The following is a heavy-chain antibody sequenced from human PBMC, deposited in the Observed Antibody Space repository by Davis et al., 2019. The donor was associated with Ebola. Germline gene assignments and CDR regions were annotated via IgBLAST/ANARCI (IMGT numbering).Heavy chain of an antibody. Sequence: SLKISCAASGFTFSSYIMNWVRQAPGKGLEWVSGISWNSGSKGYADSVQGRFTISRDNARNSLYLEMNGLRRDDTALYFCVKDTGTYYDSTGPYFFDSWGQGTQVTVSS. V-gene: IGHV3-9*01. CDR2: ISWNSGSK. D-gene: IGHD3-22*01. CDR3: VKDTGTYYDSTGPYFFDS. CDR1: GFTFSSYI. J-gene: IGHJ5*01.